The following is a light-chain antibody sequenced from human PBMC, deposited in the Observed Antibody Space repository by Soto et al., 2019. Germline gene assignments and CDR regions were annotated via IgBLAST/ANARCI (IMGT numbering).Light chain of an antibody. CDR3: AAWAASLGGFYV. Sequence: QSVLTQPPSASGTPGQRVTISCSGSRSSIGSNTVNWYQHLPGTAPKLLIYSNNHRPSGVPDRFSASKTGASASLAISGLQSEDEGDYYCAAWAASLGGFYVFGTGTKLTV. CDR2: SNN. J-gene: IGLJ1*01. CDR1: RSSIGSNT. V-gene: IGLV1-44*01.